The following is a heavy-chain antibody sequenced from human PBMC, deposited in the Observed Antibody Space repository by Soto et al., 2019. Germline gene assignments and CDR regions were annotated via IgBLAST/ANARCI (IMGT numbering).Heavy chain of an antibody. Sequence: QVQLVQSGAEVKKPGSSVKVSCKASGGTFSSYAISWVRQAPGQGLEWMGGIIPIFGTANYAQKFQGRVTMSADKSKSTAYMELSSMRTEETAVYACSSTLVQDYYDSGGCYRPSGYFDLWGRETLVTVSS. CDR2: IIPIFGTA. V-gene: IGHV1-69*06. D-gene: IGHD3-22*01. J-gene: IGHJ2*01. CDR3: SSTLVQDYYDSGGCYRPSGYFDL. CDR1: GGTFSSYA.